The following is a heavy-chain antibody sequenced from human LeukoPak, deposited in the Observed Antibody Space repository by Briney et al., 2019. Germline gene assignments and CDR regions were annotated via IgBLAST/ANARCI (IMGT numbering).Heavy chain of an antibody. Sequence: GGSLRLSCGASGFTVSSNYMSWVRQAPGKGLEWVSVIYSDGRIHYADSVKGRFTISRDDSKNTLYLQMNSLRAEDTAVYYCAREIGYSYGLAGFFDYWGQGTLVTVSS. CDR3: AREIGYSYGLAGFFDY. CDR1: GFTVSSNY. J-gene: IGHJ4*02. CDR2: IYSDGRI. V-gene: IGHV3-53*01. D-gene: IGHD5-18*01.